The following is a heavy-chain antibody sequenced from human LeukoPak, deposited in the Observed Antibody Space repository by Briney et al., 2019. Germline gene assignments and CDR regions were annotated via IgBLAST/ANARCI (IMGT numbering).Heavy chain of an antibody. V-gene: IGHV3-48*01. CDR2: ISSSSSTI. Sequence: PGGSLRLSCAASGFTFSSYSMNWVRQAPGKGLEWVSYISSSSSTIYYADSVKGRFTISRDNSKNTLYVQMNSLRAEDTAVYYCAKGGLRQSMDVWGKGTTVTVSS. J-gene: IGHJ6*03. D-gene: IGHD5/OR15-5a*01. CDR1: GFTFSSYS. CDR3: AKGGLRQSMDV.